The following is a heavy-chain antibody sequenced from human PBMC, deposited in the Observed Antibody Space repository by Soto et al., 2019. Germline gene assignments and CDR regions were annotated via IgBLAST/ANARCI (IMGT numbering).Heavy chain of an antibody. D-gene: IGHD6-19*01. V-gene: IGHV3-11*06. CDR2: ISSSSSYT. J-gene: IGHJ6*04. CDR1: GFTFSDYY. Sequence: GGSLRLSCAASGFTFSDYYMSWIRQAPGKGLEWVSYISSSSSYTNYADSVKGRFTISRDNAKNSLYLQMNSLRAEDTAVYYCAREGIIAVAGLRHPNQPYYYGMEVGGKGTTVPVSP. CDR3: AREGIIAVAGLRHPNQPYYYGMEV.